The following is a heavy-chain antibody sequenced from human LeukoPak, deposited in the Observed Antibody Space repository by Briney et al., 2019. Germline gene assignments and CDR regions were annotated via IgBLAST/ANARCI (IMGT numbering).Heavy chain of an antibody. CDR3: AVRGYSYGSLDY. Sequence: PSETLSLTCTVSTGSISSNNHYWGWIRQPPGKGLEWIGSIYYSGSTYYNPSLKSRVTISVDTSKNQFSLKLSSVTAADTAVYYCAVRGYSYGSLDYWGQGTLVTVSS. CDR1: TGSISSNNHY. D-gene: IGHD5-18*01. CDR2: IYYSGST. J-gene: IGHJ4*02. V-gene: IGHV4-39*07.